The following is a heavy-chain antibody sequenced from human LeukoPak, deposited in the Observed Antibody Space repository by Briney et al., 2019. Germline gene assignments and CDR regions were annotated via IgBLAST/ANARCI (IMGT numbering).Heavy chain of an antibody. CDR3: AKGGGSVLRYFDWLFPLDY. Sequence: GGSLRLSCAASGFTFSSYGMHWVRQAPGKGLEWVAVISYDGSNKYYADSVKGRFTISRDNSKNTLYLQMNSLRAEDTAVYYCAKGGGSVLRYFDWLFPLDYWGQGTLVTVSS. CDR1: GFTFSSYG. J-gene: IGHJ4*02. V-gene: IGHV3-30*18. D-gene: IGHD3-9*01. CDR2: ISYDGSNK.